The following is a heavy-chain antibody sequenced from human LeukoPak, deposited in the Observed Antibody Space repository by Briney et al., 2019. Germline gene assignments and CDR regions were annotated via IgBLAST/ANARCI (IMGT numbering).Heavy chain of an antibody. CDR1: GGSIGSSSYY. J-gene: IGHJ4*02. D-gene: IGHD3-3*01. V-gene: IGHV4-39*01. Sequence: SETLSLTCTVSGGSIGSSSYYWGWIRQAPGKGLERIGTIYFDGNTFYNPSLKSRVTLSVDMSKSQFSLRLAPVTAADTAIYYCAAENGNFWIGYHYFEDWGQGSLVSVSS. CDR2: IYFDGNT. CDR3: AAENGNFWIGYHYFED.